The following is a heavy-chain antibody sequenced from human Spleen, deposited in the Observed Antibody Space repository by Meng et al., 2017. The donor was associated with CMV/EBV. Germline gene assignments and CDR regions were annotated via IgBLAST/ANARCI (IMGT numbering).Heavy chain of an antibody. Sequence: SETLSLTCTVSGSSVSSGSYYWSWIRQPPGKGLEWIGYIYYSGSTNYNPSLKSRVTISVDKSQNQFSLNLRSVTAADTAVYYCAKAQYNSGFYGCWFDPWGQGTLVTVSS. V-gene: IGHV4-61*01. CDR1: GSSVSSGSYY. CDR3: AKAQYNSGFYGCWFDP. CDR2: IYYSGST. J-gene: IGHJ5*02. D-gene: IGHD6-19*01.